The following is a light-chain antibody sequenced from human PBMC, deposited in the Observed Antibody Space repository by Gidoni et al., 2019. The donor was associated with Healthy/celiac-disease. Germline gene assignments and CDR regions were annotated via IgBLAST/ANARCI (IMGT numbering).Light chain of an antibody. CDR2: QVS. Sequence: QSALTQPASVSGSPGQSITISCTGTSSDVGGYNFVSWYQQHPGKAPKLMIYQVSDRPSGVSSRCSGSKSGNTASLTISGLQAEDEADYFCCSYTSSNTLVFGGGTKLTVL. V-gene: IGLV2-14*01. CDR1: SSDVGGYNF. J-gene: IGLJ2*01. CDR3: CSYTSSNTLV.